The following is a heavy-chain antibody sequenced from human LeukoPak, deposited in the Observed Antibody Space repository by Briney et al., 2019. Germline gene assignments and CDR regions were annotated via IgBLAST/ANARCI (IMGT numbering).Heavy chain of an antibody. CDR2: ISGSGGST. V-gene: IGHV3-23*01. CDR1: GFTFSSYA. D-gene: IGHD6-13*01. J-gene: IGHJ3*02. Sequence: QPGGSLRLSCAASGFTFSSYAMNWVRRAPGKGLEWVSVISGSGGSTYYADSVKGRFTISRDNSKNTLYLQMNSLRAEDTAVYYCAKDRSFSSSQGTFDIWGQGTMVTVSS. CDR3: AKDRSFSSSQGTFDI.